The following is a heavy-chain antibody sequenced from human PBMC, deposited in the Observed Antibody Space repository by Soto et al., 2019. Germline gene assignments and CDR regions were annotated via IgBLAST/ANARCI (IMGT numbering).Heavy chain of an antibody. CDR3: ARRRRERLGYSLYDGRYDY. CDR2: IYYSGST. V-gene: IGHV4-39*01. D-gene: IGHD1-26*01. Sequence: SETLSLTCTVSGGSISSSSYYWGWIRQPPGKGLEWIGSIYYSGSTYYNPSLKSRVTISVDTSKNQFSLKLSSVTAADTAVYYCARRRRERLGYSLYDGRYDYSGKGNLGT. J-gene: IGHJ4*01. CDR1: GGSISSSSYY.